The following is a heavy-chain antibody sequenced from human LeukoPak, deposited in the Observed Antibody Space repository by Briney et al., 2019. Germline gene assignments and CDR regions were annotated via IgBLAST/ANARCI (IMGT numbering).Heavy chain of an antibody. CDR2: INHSGST. J-gene: IGHJ4*02. Sequence: SETLSLTCAIYGGSFSNFYSSWIRQTPGKGLEWIGEINHSGSTSYNPSLKSRVTMSMDTSGRQFSLGLSSVTAADAALYYCARGPYCNTSTCYPYYFDSWGQGTLVTVSS. D-gene: IGHD2-2*01. V-gene: IGHV4-34*01. CDR3: ARGPYCNTSTCYPYYFDS. CDR1: GGSFSNFY.